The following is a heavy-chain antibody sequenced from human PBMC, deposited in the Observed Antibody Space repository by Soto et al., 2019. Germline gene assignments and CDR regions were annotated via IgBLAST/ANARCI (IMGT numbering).Heavy chain of an antibody. CDR3: VRQGYRPLHGLVDV. CDR1: GGSMRGYY. V-gene: IGHV4-59*08. Sequence: SETLSLTCTLSGGSMRGYYWSWIRLPPGKPMEWIGYVHDSWGAAYNPSLRSRVAISLDTSKSQFSLSLTSVSATDTAMYYCVRQGYRPLHGLVDVWGQGTTVT. D-gene: IGHD5-18*01. CDR2: VHDSWGA. J-gene: IGHJ6*02.